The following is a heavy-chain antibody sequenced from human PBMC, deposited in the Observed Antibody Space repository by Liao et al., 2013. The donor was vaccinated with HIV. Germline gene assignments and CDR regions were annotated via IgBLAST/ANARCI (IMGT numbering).Heavy chain of an antibody. V-gene: IGHV4-59*01. D-gene: IGHD1-26*01. CDR1: GGSISNYY. Sequence: QVQLQESGPGLVKPSETLSLTCTVSGGSISNYYWSWIRQPPGTGLEWIGYIYDTGSTNYNPSLKSRVTLSVDTSKNQFSLKLSSVTAADTAVYFCARNLRIRGRGPYYYNYYMDVWGKGTTVTVSS. CDR2: IYDTGST. J-gene: IGHJ6*03. CDR3: ARNLRIRGRGPYYYNYYMDV.